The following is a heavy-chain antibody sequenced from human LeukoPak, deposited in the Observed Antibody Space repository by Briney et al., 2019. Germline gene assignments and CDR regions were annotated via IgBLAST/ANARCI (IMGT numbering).Heavy chain of an antibody. Sequence: GGSLRLSCAGSGFTFSSYAMSWVRQAPGKGLEWVSAISDSGDYTYYADSVKGRFTISRDNSKNTLYLHVNSLRAEDTAVYYCAKDTSIGKYCTSGVCSPFDYWGQGTLVTVPS. CDR1: GFTFSSYA. CDR2: ISDSGDYT. CDR3: AKDTSIGKYCTSGVCSPFDY. V-gene: IGHV3-23*01. J-gene: IGHJ4*02. D-gene: IGHD2-8*01.